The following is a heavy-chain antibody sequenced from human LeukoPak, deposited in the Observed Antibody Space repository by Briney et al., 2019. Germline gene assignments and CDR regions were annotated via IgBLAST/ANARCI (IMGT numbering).Heavy chain of an antibody. J-gene: IGHJ4*02. D-gene: IGHD5-18*01. CDR2: ISSSSSYI. V-gene: IGHV3-21*01. CDR1: GFTFSSYS. CDR3: AGVQGLLILPAVPPDY. Sequence: MAGGSLRLSCAASGFTFSSYSMNWVRQAPGKGLEWVSSISSSSSYIYYADSVKCRFTISRDNAKNSLYLQMNSLRAEDTAVYYCAGVQGLLILPAVPPDYWGPGTLVTVSS.